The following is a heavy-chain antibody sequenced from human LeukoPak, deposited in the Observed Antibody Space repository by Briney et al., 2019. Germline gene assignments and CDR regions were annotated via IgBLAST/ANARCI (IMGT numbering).Heavy chain of an antibody. CDR3: ARSEEDRYYYGMDL. Sequence: YPSETLSLTCTVSGGSISSYCWSWIRQPAGKGLEWIGRIYTSGSTNYNPSLKSRVTMSVDTSKNQFSLKLSSVTAANTAVYYCARSEEDRYYYGMDLWGQGTTVTVSS. CDR2: IYTSGST. J-gene: IGHJ6*02. V-gene: IGHV4-4*07. CDR1: GGSISSYC. D-gene: IGHD2-15*01.